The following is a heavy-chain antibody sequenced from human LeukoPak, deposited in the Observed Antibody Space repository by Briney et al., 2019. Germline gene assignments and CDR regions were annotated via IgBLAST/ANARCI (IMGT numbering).Heavy chain of an antibody. CDR1: GGSISSYY. V-gene: IGHV4-59*12. D-gene: IGHD3-16*02. CDR3: AREADDYVWGSYRTFDY. Sequence: PSETLSLTCTVSGGSISSYYWSWIRQPPGKGLEWIGYIYYSGSTNYNPSLKSRVTISVDTSKNQFSLKLSSVTAADTAVYYCAREADDYVWGSYRTFDYWGQGTLVTVSS. CDR2: IYYSGST. J-gene: IGHJ4*02.